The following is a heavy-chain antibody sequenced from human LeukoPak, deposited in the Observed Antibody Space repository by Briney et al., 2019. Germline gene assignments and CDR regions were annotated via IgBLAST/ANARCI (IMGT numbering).Heavy chain of an antibody. Sequence: ASVKVSRKASGYTFTGYYMHWVRQAPGQGLEWMGWINPNSGGTNYAQKFQGRVTMTRDTSISTAYMELSRLRSDDTAVYYCARDTRLLWFGELSYGMDVWGQGTTVTVSS. CDR2: INPNSGGT. V-gene: IGHV1-2*02. CDR3: ARDTRLLWFGELSYGMDV. J-gene: IGHJ6*02. D-gene: IGHD3-10*01. CDR1: GYTFTGYY.